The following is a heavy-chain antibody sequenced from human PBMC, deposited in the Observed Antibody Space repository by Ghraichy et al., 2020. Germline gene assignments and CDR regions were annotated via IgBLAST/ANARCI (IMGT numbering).Heavy chain of an antibody. CDR2: INQSGGA. Sequence: SQTLSITCAVSGGSFNDFYWSWIRQSPGKGLEWIGEINQSGGATYNPSLKSRVTMSVDTAKTQFSLNLSSVTAADTAIYYCARGPGMVGFIVPRPFDFWGQGTLVTVSS. D-gene: IGHD1-26*01. CDR3: ARGPGMVGFIVPRPFDF. CDR1: GGSFNDFY. J-gene: IGHJ4*02. V-gene: IGHV4-34*01.